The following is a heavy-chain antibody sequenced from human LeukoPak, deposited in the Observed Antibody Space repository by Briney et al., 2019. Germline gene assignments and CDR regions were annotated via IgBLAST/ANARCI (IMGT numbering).Heavy chain of an antibody. V-gene: IGHV3-74*01. J-gene: IGHJ4*02. CDR2: INSDGSST. Sequence: GGSLRLSCAASGFTFSSYWMHWVRQAPGKGLVWVSRINSDGSSTRYADSVKGRFTISRDNAKNSLYLQMNSLTAEDTAVYYCARIRGIAAAGDYWGQGTLVTVSS. CDR3: ARIRGIAAAGDY. CDR1: GFTFSSYW. D-gene: IGHD6-13*01.